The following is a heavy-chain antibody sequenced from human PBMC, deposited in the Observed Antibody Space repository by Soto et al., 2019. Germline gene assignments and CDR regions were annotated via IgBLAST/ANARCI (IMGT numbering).Heavy chain of an antibody. V-gene: IGHV4-34*01. D-gene: IGHD2-15*01. CDR2: INHSGNT. CDR3: AKAHSAWPLHS. Sequence: CRWIRQPPGKGLEWIGEINHSGNTNYNPSLKSRVTISVDTSKNQFSLKLSSVTAVDMSVYYCAKAHSAWPLHSWCQGTLVT. J-gene: IGHJ4*02.